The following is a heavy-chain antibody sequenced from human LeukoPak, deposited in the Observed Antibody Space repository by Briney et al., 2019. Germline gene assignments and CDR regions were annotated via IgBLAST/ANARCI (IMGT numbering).Heavy chain of an antibody. CDR2: ISSSSSYI. J-gene: IGHJ4*02. CDR3: ARDMITFGGHDY. CDR1: GFTFSSYS. D-gene: IGHD3-16*01. V-gene: IGHV3-21*01. Sequence: GRSLRLSCAVSGFTFSSYSMNWVRQAPGKGLEWVSSISSSSSYIYYADSVKGRFTISRDNAKNSLYLQMNSLRAEDTAVYYCARDMITFGGHDYWGQGTLVTVSS.